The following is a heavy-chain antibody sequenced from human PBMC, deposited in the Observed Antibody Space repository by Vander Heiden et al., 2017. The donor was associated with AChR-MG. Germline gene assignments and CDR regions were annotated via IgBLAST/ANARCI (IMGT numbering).Heavy chain of an antibody. CDR1: GFTFSNAW. D-gene: IGHD2-8*02. CDR3: TTVSMGGVWAYYYYYYYMDV. Sequence: FSCAASGFTFSNAWMSWVRQAPGKGLEWVGRIKSKTDGGTTDYAAPVKGRFTISRDDSKNTLYLQMNSLKTEDTAVYYCTTVSMGGVWAYYYYYYYMDVWGKGTTVTVSS. J-gene: IGHJ6*03. V-gene: IGHV3-15*01. CDR2: IKSKTDGGTT.